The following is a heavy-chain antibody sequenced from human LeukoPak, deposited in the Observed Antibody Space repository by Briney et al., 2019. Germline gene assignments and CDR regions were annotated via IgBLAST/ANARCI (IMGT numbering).Heavy chain of an antibody. Sequence: GGSLRLSCAASGFTFSDYYMSWIRQAPGKGLEWISYITSSSTSTHYADSVKGRFTISRDNAKNSLYLQMNSLRAEDTAVYYCARIMTTVTTVEYWGQGTLVTVSS. CDR2: ITSSSTST. CDR1: GFTFSDYY. J-gene: IGHJ4*02. CDR3: ARIMTTVTTVEY. V-gene: IGHV3-11*06. D-gene: IGHD4-17*01.